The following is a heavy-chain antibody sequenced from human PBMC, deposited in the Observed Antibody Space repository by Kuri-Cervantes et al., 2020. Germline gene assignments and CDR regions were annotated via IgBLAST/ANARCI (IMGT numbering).Heavy chain of an antibody. CDR1: GFTFSSYG. D-gene: IGHD2-15*01. V-gene: IGHV3-30*03. CDR3: ARDSKDSGFDY. Sequence: GESLKISCAASGFTFSSYGMHWVRQAPGKGLEWVAVISYDGSNKYYADSVKGRFTISRDNSKNTLYLQMNSLRAEDTAVYYCARDSKDSGFDYWGQGTLVTVSS. J-gene: IGHJ4*02. CDR2: ISYDGSNK.